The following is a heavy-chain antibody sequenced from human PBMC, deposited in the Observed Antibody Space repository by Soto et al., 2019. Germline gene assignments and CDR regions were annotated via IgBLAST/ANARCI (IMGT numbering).Heavy chain of an antibody. D-gene: IGHD5-12*01. CDR2: MNPNSGNT. CDR3: ARGSGSDIVATRLSAFDI. CDR1: GYTFTSYD. V-gene: IGHV1-8*01. Sequence: GASVKVSCKSSGYTFTSYDINWVRQATGQGLEWMGWMNPNSGNTGYAQKFQGRVTMTRNTSISTAYMELSSLRSEDTAVYYCARGSGSDIVATRLSAFDIWGQGTMVTVSS. J-gene: IGHJ3*02.